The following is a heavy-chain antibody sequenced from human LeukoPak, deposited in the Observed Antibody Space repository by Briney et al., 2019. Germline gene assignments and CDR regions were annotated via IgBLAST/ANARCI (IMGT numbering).Heavy chain of an antibody. J-gene: IGHJ5*02. D-gene: IGHD5-12*01. V-gene: IGHV3-21*04. CDR3: AKDLEEDSGYDLGGPNWFDP. CDR1: GFTFSSYS. Sequence: GGSLRLSCAASGFTFSSYSMNWVRQAPGKGLEWVSSISSSSSYIYYADSVKGRFTISRDNAKNSLYLQMNSLRAEDTAVYYCAKDLEEDSGYDLGGPNWFDPWGQGTLVTVSS. CDR2: ISSSSSYI.